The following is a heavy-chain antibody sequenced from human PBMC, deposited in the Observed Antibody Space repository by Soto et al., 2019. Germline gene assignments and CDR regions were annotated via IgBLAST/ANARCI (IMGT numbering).Heavy chain of an antibody. CDR2: ISYDGNNK. Sequence: PGGSLRLSCAASGFTFSTYAMHWVRLAPGKGLEWVAVISYDGNNKYYVDSVKGRFTISRDNSQNTLYLQMNSLRAEDTAMYFCARPPAPFKLLSYFDYWGQGTLVTVSS. J-gene: IGHJ4*02. CDR1: GFTFSTYA. V-gene: IGHV3-30*01. D-gene: IGHD2-2*01. CDR3: ARPPAPFKLLSYFDY.